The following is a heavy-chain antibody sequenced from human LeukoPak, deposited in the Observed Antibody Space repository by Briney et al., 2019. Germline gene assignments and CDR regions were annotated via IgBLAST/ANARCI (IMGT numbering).Heavy chain of an antibody. J-gene: IGHJ4*02. D-gene: IGHD1-1*01. CDR1: GFTFSDYS. Sequence: PSGGSLRLSCAASGFTFSDYSMNWVRQAPGKGLEWISYIGISSGNTKYADSVKGRFTISGDNAKNSLYLQVNSLRVEDTAVYYCARDHNYAFDNWGQGTLVTVSS. CDR2: IGISSGNT. V-gene: IGHV3-48*04. CDR3: ARDHNYAFDN.